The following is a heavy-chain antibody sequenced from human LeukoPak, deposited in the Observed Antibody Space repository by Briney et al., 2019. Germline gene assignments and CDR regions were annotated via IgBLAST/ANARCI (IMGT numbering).Heavy chain of an antibody. CDR1: GGSISSYY. CDR3: ARDRKYSIAVAGPYYYYGMDV. Sequence: SETLSLTCTVSGGSISSYYWSWIRQPPGKGLEWIGYIYYSRSTNYNPSLKSRVTISVDTSKNQFSLKLSSVTAADTAVYYCARDRKYSIAVAGPYYYYGMDVWGQGTTVTVSS. CDR2: IYYSRST. J-gene: IGHJ6*02. D-gene: IGHD6-19*01. V-gene: IGHV4-59*01.